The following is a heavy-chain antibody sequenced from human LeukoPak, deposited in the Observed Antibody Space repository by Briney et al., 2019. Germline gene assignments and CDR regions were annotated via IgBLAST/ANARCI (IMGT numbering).Heavy chain of an antibody. CDR1: GGSISNGSYY. V-gene: IGHV4-61*02. CDR3: ARGVAAAGTIWFDP. CDR2: IYTSGST. Sequence: PSETLSLTCTVSGGSISNGSYYWSWIRQPAGKGLEWIGRIYTSGSTNYNPSLKSRVTISVDTSKNQFSLKLSSVTAADTAVYYCARGVAAAGTIWFDPWGQGTLVTVSS. D-gene: IGHD6-13*01. J-gene: IGHJ5*02.